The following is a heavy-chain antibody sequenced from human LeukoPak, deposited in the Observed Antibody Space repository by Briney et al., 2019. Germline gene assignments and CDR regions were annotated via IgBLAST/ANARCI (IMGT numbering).Heavy chain of an antibody. Sequence: GSLRLSCAASGFTFSSYSMNWVRQAPGKGLEWVSSISSSSSYIYYADSVKGRFTISRDNAKNSLYLQMNSLRAEDTAVHYCARPLEYGSGSYDYWGQGTLVTVSS. J-gene: IGHJ4*02. CDR3: ARPLEYGSGSYDY. CDR2: ISSSSSYI. V-gene: IGHV3-21*01. D-gene: IGHD3-10*01. CDR1: GFTFSSYS.